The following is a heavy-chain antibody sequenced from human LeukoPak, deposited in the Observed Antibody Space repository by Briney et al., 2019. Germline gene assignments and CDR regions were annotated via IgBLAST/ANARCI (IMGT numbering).Heavy chain of an antibody. CDR2: INPNSGDT. Sequence: ASVKVSCKASGYTFSASYIHWVRQAPGQGLEWMAWINPNSGDTNYAQKFLGRVTVTTDTSISTAYMELSRLTSDDTAVYYCARDLTRSDVDDCWGQGILVTVSS. CDR1: GYTFSASY. J-gene: IGHJ4*02. V-gene: IGHV1-2*02. D-gene: IGHD4-11*01. CDR3: ARDLTRSDVDDC.